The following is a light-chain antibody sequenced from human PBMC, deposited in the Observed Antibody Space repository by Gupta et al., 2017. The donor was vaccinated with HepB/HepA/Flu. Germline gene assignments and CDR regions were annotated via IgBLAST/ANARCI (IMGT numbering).Light chain of an antibody. CDR3: QGDVITPYT. V-gene: IGKV4-1*01. J-gene: IGKJ2*01. Sequence: DIVMTQSPNSLAVSLGERATINCRSSQSVLYSSNNKNYLAWYQQKPGQPPNLLIYWASIRESGVPDRFIASGPGTDFTLRISSLKAEDVPVYYFQGDVITPYTLGEGTKLEIK. CDR2: WAS. CDR1: QSVLYSSNNKNY.